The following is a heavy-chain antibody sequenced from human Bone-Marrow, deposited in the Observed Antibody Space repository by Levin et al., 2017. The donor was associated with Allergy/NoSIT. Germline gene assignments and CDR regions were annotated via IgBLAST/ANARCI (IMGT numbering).Heavy chain of an antibody. J-gene: IGHJ5*02. D-gene: IGHD2-15*01. V-gene: IGHV4-61*02. CDR1: GGSISSGSYY. Sequence: LRLSCTVSGGSISSGSYYWSWIRQPAGKGLEWIGRIYTSGSTNYNPSLKSRVTISVDTSKNQFSLKLSSVTAADTAVYYCARETKGYCSGGSCSWFDPWGQGTLVTVSS. CDR2: IYTSGST. CDR3: ARETKGYCSGGSCSWFDP.